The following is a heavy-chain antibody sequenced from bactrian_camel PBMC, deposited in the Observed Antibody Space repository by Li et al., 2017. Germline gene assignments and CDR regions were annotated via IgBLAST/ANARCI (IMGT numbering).Heavy chain of an antibody. CDR3: VRDRWSGWVTFSIFEN. CDR1: GLMSGTYT. V-gene: IGHV3S53*01. J-gene: IGHJ4*01. Sequence: VQLVESGGGSVQPGGSLRLSCAASGLMSGTYTMSWYRQAPGKEREFVAGIGSDGSATSADSVTGRFTISRDNDKNMVYLEMNSLRSEDTAVYYCVRDRWSGWVTFSIFENWGQGTQVTVS. D-gene: IGHD5*01. CDR2: IGSDGSA.